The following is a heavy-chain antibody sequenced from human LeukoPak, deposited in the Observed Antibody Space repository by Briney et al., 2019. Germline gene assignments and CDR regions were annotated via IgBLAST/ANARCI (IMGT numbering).Heavy chain of an antibody. CDR3: ARRKRLLRYFDWLSTNAFDI. D-gene: IGHD3-9*01. J-gene: IGHJ3*02. CDR1: GGSISSSNW. Sequence: PSETLSLTCAVSGGSISSSNWWSWVRQPPGKGLEWIGEIYHSGSTNYNPSLKSRVTISVDTSKNQFSLKLSSVTAADTAVYYCARRKRLLRYFDWLSTNAFDIWGQGTMVTVSS. CDR2: IYHSGST. V-gene: IGHV4-4*02.